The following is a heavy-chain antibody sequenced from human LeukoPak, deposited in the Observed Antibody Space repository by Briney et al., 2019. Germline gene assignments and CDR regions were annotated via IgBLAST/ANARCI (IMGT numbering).Heavy chain of an antibody. V-gene: IGHV3-74*01. D-gene: IGHD3-10*01. CDR2: INSDGTST. CDR1: GFTFSSHW. J-gene: IGHJ4*02. CDR3: AREGYGTGSYPFDF. Sequence: GESLRLSCSASGFTFSSHWMHWVRQAPGKGLVWVSRINSDGTSTIDADSVKGRFTTSRDNAKNKVYLQMNGLRGEDTAVYYCAREGYGTGSYPFDFWGQGAPVTVSS.